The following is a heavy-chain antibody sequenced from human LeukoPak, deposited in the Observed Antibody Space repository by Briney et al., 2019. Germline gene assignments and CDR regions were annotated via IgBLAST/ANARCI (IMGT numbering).Heavy chain of an antibody. Sequence: SETLPLTCAVYGGSFSGYYWSWIRQPPGKGLEWIGEINHSGSTNYNPSLKSRVTISVDTSKNQFSLKLSSVTAADTAVYYCAGNYCSSTSCYMSYYYGMDVWGQGTTVTVSS. CDR2: INHSGST. V-gene: IGHV4-34*01. CDR1: GGSFSGYY. D-gene: IGHD2-2*02. J-gene: IGHJ6*02. CDR3: AGNYCSSTSCYMSYYYGMDV.